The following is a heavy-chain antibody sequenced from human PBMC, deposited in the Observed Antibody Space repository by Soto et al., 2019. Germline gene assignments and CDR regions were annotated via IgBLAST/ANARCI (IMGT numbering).Heavy chain of an antibody. CDR3: AREFLAYYFDY. Sequence: QVQLVESGGGVVQPGRSLRLSCAASGFTFSSYAMHWVRQAPGKGLEWVAVISYDGSNKYYADSVKGRFTISRDNSKNTLYLQMNSLSAEDTAVYYCAREFLAYYFDYWGQGTLVTVCS. CDR2: ISYDGSNK. J-gene: IGHJ4*02. CDR1: GFTFSSYA. D-gene: IGHD2-21*01. V-gene: IGHV3-30-3*01.